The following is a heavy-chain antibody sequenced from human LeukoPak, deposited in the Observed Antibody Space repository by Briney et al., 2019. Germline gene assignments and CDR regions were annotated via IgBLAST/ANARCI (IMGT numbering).Heavy chain of an antibody. J-gene: IGHJ4*02. Sequence: GGSLTLSSAASGFTFDDYAMHWVRQAPGKGLEWVSGISWNSGSIGYADSVKGRFTISRDNAKNSLYLQMNSLRAEDMALYYCAKDTTGYSRGLPDYWGQGTLVTVSS. D-gene: IGHD6-13*01. V-gene: IGHV3-9*03. CDR2: ISWNSGSI. CDR1: GFTFDDYA. CDR3: AKDTTGYSRGLPDY.